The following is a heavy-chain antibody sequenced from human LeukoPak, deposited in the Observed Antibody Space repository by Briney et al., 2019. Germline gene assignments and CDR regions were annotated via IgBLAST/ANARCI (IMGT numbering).Heavy chain of an antibody. Sequence: PSETLSLTCSVSGASISSYYWTWIRQPPGKGLEWIGYIHYSGSTNYNPSLKSRVTISVDTSKNQFSLKLSSVTAADTAVYFCVRDSAQVFDYWGQGTLVTVSS. CDR2: IHYSGST. D-gene: IGHD3-10*01. V-gene: IGHV4-59*12. CDR3: VRDSAQVFDY. J-gene: IGHJ4*02. CDR1: GASISSYY.